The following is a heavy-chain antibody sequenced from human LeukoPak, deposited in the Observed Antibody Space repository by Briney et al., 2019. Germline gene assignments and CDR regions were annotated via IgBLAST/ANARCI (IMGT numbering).Heavy chain of an antibody. D-gene: IGHD6-25*01. CDR1: GFTFSRYW. Sequence: GGSLRLSCAASGFTFSRYWLSWVRQAPGKGLEWVANIKEDGNEKFYVDSVKGRFTISRDNAKNSLYLQMNSLRAEDTAVYYCARDILDYVMVRGYSWFGPWGQGTLVTVSS. CDR2: IKEDGNEK. CDR3: ARDILDYVMVRGYSWFGP. V-gene: IGHV3-7*01. J-gene: IGHJ5*02.